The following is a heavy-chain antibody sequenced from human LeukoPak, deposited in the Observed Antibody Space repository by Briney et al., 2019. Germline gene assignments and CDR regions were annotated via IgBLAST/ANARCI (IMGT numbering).Heavy chain of an antibody. CDR3: VRGNDYGGPHY. Sequence: PRGSLRLSCAASGFTFSSYWMNWARQAPGKGLEWVASINHNGNVDYYVDSVKGRFTISRDNGKNTLFLQMNSLRAEDAAVYYCVRGNDYGGPHYWGQGTLVTVSS. D-gene: IGHD4-23*01. J-gene: IGHJ4*02. CDR2: INHNGNVD. V-gene: IGHV3-7*01. CDR1: GFTFSSYW.